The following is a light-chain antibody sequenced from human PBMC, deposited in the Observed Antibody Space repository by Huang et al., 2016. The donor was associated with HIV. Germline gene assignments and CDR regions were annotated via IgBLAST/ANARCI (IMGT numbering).Light chain of an antibody. CDR1: QSVSTW. V-gene: IGKV1-5*03. J-gene: IGKJ1*01. Sequence: DIQMTQSPSILSASVGDRVTITCRASQSVSTWFGWYQQKPGKPPKRLIYKSSTLESGVPSRFSGSGSGTEFTLTISSLQPDDFATYYCQQYNTFWTFGQGTKV. CDR2: KSS. CDR3: QQYNTFWT.